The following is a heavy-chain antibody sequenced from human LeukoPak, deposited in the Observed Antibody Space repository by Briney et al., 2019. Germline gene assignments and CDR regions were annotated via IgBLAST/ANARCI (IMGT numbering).Heavy chain of an antibody. CDR2: IKHDGSEK. CDR1: GFTFSSYW. J-gene: IGHJ6*03. D-gene: IGHD1-26*01. CDR3: ARGTGGSYALPDYYYYMDV. Sequence: LTGGSLSLSCAASGFTFSSYWMSWVRQAPGKGLEWVANIKHDGSEKYYVDSVKGRFTISRDNAKNSLYLQMNSLRAEDTAVYYCARGTGGSYALPDYYYYMDVWGKGTTVTVSS. V-gene: IGHV3-7*01.